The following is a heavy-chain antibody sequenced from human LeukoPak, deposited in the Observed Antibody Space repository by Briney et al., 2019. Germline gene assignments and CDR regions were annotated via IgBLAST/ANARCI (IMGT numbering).Heavy chain of an antibody. CDR2: ISSSGSNT. Sequence: GGSLRLSCAASGFTFSSYEMNWVRQAPGKVLEWVSYISSSGSNTYYADSVKGRFTISRDNAKNSLYLQVNSLRAEDTAVYYCARDRIYYDSSGYYLLDYWGQGTLVTVSS. J-gene: IGHJ4*02. D-gene: IGHD3-22*01. CDR1: GFTFSSYE. V-gene: IGHV3-48*03. CDR3: ARDRIYYDSSGYYLLDY.